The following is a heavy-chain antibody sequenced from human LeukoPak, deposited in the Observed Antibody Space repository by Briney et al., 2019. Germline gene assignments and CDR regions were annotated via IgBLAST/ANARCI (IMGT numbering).Heavy chain of an antibody. CDR3: ARDSLQYYYDSSGSTNDAFDI. CDR1: GFTFSSYS. Sequence: GGSLRLSCAASGFTFSSYSMNWVRQAPGKGLEWVSSISSSSSYIYYADSVKGRFTISRDNAKHSLYLQMNSLRAEDTAVYYCARDSLQYYYDSSGSTNDAFDIWGQGTMVTVSS. V-gene: IGHV3-21*01. D-gene: IGHD3-22*01. J-gene: IGHJ3*02. CDR2: ISSSSSYI.